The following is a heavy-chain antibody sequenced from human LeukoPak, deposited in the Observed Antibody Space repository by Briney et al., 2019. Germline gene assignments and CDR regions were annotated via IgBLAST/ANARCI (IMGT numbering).Heavy chain of an antibody. V-gene: IGHV4-4*07. CDR2: IYTSGST. CDR3: AREASVGAFPFDY. CDR1: GGSISSYY. J-gene: IGHJ4*02. Sequence: SETLSLTCTVSGGSISSYYWSWIRQPPGKGLEWIGRIYTSGSTNYNPSLKSRVTMSVDTSKNQFSLKLSSVTAADTAVYYCAREASVGAFPFDYWGQGTLVTVSS. D-gene: IGHD1-26*01.